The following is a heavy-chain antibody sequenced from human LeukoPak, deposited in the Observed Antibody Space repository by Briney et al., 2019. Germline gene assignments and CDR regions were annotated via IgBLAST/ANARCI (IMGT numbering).Heavy chain of an antibody. V-gene: IGHV1-69*06. D-gene: IGHD3-10*01. Sequence: ASVKVSCKASGGTFSSYAISWVRQAPGQGLEWMGGIIPIFGTANYAQKFQGRVTITADKSTSTAYMGLSSLRSEDTAVYYCARGVNLGWFDPWGQGTLVTVSS. CDR1: GGTFSSYA. CDR3: ARGVNLGWFDP. J-gene: IGHJ5*02. CDR2: IIPIFGTA.